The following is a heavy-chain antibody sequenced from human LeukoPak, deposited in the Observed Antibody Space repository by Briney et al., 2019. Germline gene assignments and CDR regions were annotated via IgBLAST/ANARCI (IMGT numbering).Heavy chain of an antibody. CDR1: GYTFTSYY. D-gene: IGHD3-22*01. CDR3: ARGSTARYYYDSSGYYRGAVDY. V-gene: IGHV1-46*01. CDR2: INPSGGST. Sequence: ASVKVSCKASGYTFTSYYMHWVRQAPGQGLEWMGIINPSGGSTSYAQKFQGRVTMTRDMSTSTAYMELRRLRSDDTAVYYCARGSTARYYYDSSGYYRGAVDYWGQGTLVTISS. J-gene: IGHJ4*02.